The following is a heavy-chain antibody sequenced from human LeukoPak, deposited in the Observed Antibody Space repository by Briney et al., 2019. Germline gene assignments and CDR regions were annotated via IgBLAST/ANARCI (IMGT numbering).Heavy chain of an antibody. Sequence: GGSLRLSCAASGFTFSSYGMHWVRQAPGKGLEWVAVIWYDGSNKYYADSVKGRFTISRDNSKNTLYLQMNSLRAKDTAVYYCARDFVSPNPDTLGFVDYWGQGTLVTVSS. D-gene: IGHD7-27*01. V-gene: IGHV3-33*01. J-gene: IGHJ4*02. CDR2: IWYDGSNK. CDR3: ARDFVSPNPDTLGFVDY. CDR1: GFTFSSYG.